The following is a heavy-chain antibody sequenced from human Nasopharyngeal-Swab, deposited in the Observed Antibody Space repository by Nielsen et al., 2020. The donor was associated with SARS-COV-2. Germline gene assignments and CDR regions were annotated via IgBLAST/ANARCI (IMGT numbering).Heavy chain of an antibody. CDR2: ISSSSSYI. V-gene: IGHV3-21*01. CDR1: GFTFSSYS. J-gene: IGHJ6*03. Sequence: GESLKISCAASGFTFSSYSMNWVRQAPGKGLEWVSSISSSSSYIYYADSVKGRFTISRDNAKNSLYLQMNSLRAEDTAVYYCARDDYGDYYYYMDVWGKGTTVTVSS. D-gene: IGHD4-17*01. CDR3: ARDDYGDYYYYMDV.